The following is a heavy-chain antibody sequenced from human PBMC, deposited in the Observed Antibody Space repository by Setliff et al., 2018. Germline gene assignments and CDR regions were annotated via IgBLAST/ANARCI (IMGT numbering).Heavy chain of an antibody. CDR1: GGIFSRYV. J-gene: IGHJ6*03. CDR2: IIPTFGTA. CDR3: AGGQPLVRKYYYYMDV. D-gene: IGHD6-13*01. V-gene: IGHV1-69*13. Sequence: SVKVSCKASGGIFSRYVISWVRQAPGQGLEWMGGIIPTFGTANYAQKFQGRITITADESTSTAYMELGSLGSEDTAVYYCAGGQPLVRKYYYYMDVWGKGTTVTVSS.